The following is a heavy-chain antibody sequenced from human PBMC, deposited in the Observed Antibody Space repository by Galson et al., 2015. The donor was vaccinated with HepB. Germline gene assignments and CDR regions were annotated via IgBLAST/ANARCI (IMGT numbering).Heavy chain of an antibody. CDR1: GLTFSTYD. V-gene: IGHV3-21*01. Sequence: SLRLSCAASGLTFSTYDMNWVRQAPGKGLEWVSSISSSSGYIYYADSLKGRFTISRDNAKKSLYLQINSLRAEDTAVYYCARDNLYGSRRGMDVWGQGTTVTVSS. CDR2: ISSSSGYI. CDR3: ARDNLYGSRRGMDV. J-gene: IGHJ6*02. D-gene: IGHD3-10*01.